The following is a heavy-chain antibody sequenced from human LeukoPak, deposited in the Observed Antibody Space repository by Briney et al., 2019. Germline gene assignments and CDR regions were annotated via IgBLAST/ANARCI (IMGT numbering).Heavy chain of an antibody. CDR3: ARGRPHGNDY. D-gene: IGHD4-23*01. CDR1: GFXFSSYW. Sequence: GGSXXXSXAXXGFXFSSYWMNWVRQAPGKGLVWVSRIASDGSSTTYADSVKGRFSISRDNAKNTLYLQMNSLRVEDTAVYYCARGRPHGNDYWGQGTLITVSS. J-gene: IGHJ4*02. V-gene: IGHV3-74*01. CDR2: IASDGSST.